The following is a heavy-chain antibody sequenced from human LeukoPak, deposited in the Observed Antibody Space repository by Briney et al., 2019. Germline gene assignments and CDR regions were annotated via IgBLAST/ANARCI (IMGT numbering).Heavy chain of an antibody. V-gene: IGHV3-30*02. Sequence: GESLRLSCEASGFTFTKFWMSWVRQAPGKGLEWVAFIRYDAIIKYYADSVKGRFTISRDNSKNTLYLQMNSLRAEDTAVYYCAKGHSSSWAFFDYWGQGTLVTVSS. J-gene: IGHJ4*02. CDR3: AKGHSSSWAFFDY. CDR1: GFTFTKFW. CDR2: IRYDAIIK. D-gene: IGHD6-13*01.